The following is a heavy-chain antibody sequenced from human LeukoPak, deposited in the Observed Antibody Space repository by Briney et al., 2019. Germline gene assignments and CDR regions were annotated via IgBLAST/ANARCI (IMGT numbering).Heavy chain of an antibody. CDR3: ARDYGDYAVYFDY. CDR2: ISSSSSYI. J-gene: IGHJ4*02. D-gene: IGHD4-17*01. V-gene: IGHV3-21*01. CDR1: GFTFSSYS. Sequence: PGGSLRLSCAASGFTFSSYSMNWVRQAPGKGLEWVSSISSSSSYIYYADSVKGRFTISRDNAKNSLYLQVNSLRAEDTAVYYCARDYGDYAVYFDYWGQGTLVTVSS.